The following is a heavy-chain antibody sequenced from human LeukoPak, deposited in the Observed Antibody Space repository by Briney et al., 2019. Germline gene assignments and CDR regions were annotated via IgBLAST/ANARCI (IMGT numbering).Heavy chain of an antibody. D-gene: IGHD2-2*01. J-gene: IGHJ4*02. CDR3: TRAPHPRCSSSGCYLDY. Sequence: PGRSLRLSCSTSGFTFGDYAMSWVRQAPGKELEWVGFIQAKAYGGATKYAASVNGRFSISRDDSQSIANLQMNDLKTEDTAVYYCTRAPHPRCSSSGCYLDYWGQGTLVTVSS. CDR1: GFTFGDYA. CDR2: IQAKAYGGAT. V-gene: IGHV3-49*04.